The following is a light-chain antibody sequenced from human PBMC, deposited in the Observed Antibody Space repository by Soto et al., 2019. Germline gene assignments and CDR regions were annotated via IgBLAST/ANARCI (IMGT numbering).Light chain of an antibody. CDR2: DAS. CDR1: QSVTSW. V-gene: IGKV1-5*01. Sequence: DIQMTQSPSTLSASVGDRVTITCRASQSVTSWLAWYQQKPGKAPNLLIYDASSLESGVPSRFSGSGSGTEFTLTINSLQADDFATYYCQQYYSYSITFGQGTRLEIK. CDR3: QQYYSYSIT. J-gene: IGKJ5*01.